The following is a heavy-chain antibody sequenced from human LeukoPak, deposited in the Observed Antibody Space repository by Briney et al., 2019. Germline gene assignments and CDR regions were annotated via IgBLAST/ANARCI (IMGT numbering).Heavy chain of an antibody. CDR1: GGSISSGGYS. V-gene: IGHV4-30-2*01. CDR3: ASQLAYGDYPLDY. CDR2: IYHSGST. J-gene: IGHJ4*02. D-gene: IGHD4-17*01. Sequence: SETLSLTCAVSGGSISSGGYSWSWIRQPPGKGLEWIGYIYHSGSTNYNPSLESRVTISVDTSKNQFSLKLSSVTAADTAVYYCASQLAYGDYPLDYWGQGTLVTVSS.